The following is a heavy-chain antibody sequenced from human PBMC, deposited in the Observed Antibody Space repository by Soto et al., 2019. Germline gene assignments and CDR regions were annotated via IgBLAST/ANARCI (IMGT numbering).Heavy chain of an antibody. CDR1: GFSLSTSGVG. J-gene: IGHJ5*02. D-gene: IGHD2-15*01. CDR2: IYWDDDK. V-gene: IGHV2-5*02. CDR3: AHSWYCGGGSFYYSNRFDP. Sequence: QITLKESGPTLVKPTQTLTLTCTFSGFSLSTSGVGVGWIRQPPGKALEWLALIYWDDDKRYSPSLKSRLTITKDTSKIQVVLTMTNMDPVDTATYYCAHSWYCGGGSFYYSNRFDPWGQGTLVTVSS.